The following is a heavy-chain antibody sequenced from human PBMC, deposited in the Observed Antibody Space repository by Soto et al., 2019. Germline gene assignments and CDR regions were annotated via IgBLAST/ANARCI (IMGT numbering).Heavy chain of an antibody. D-gene: IGHD3-3*01. V-gene: IGHV2-5*02. CDR2: IYWDDDK. J-gene: IGHJ4*02. Sequence: QITLNAPGPTQVKPRQPLTLTCTFSGFSLTTSGVGVGWIRQSPGKAPEWLALIYWDDDKRYSPSLKIRLTITKDTSKNQVVLTMADLDPADTATYYCAHRVLRTVFGLVTTTAIYFDFWGQGTPVAVSS. CDR3: AHRVLRTVFGLVTTTAIYFDF. CDR1: GFSLTTSGVG.